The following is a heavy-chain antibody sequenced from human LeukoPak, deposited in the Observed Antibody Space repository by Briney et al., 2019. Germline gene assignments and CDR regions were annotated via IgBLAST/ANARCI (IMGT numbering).Heavy chain of an antibody. Sequence: SETLSLTCTVSGGSISSYYWSWIRQPPGKGLEWIGTIYYSGSTYYNPSLKSRVTISVDTSKNQFSLKLSSVTAADTAVYYCARGGIVGSRTNWFDPWGQGILVTVSS. V-gene: IGHV4-59*12. CDR2: IYYSGST. CDR1: GGSISSYY. J-gene: IGHJ5*02. CDR3: ARGGIVGSRTNWFDP. D-gene: IGHD1-26*01.